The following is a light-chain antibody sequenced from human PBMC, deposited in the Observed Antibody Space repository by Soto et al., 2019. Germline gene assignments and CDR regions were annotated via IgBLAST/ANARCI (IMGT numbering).Light chain of an antibody. CDR2: EVN. J-gene: IGLJ1*01. V-gene: IGLV2-8*01. CDR1: GSDIGGYNF. CDR3: SSYAGTNNRYV. Sequence: QSALTQPPSASGSPGQSVTISCTGTGSDIGGYNFVSWYQQHPGKVPKLIIYEVNKRPSGVPDRVSGSKSGNTASLTVSGLQADDEAEYYCSSYAGTNNRYVFGTGTKLTVL.